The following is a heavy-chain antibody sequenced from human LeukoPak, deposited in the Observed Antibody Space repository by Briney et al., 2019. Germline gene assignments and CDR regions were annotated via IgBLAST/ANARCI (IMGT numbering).Heavy chain of an antibody. CDR3: ASGLTAQDALDI. CDR2: IYYSGST. V-gene: IGHV4-59*01. J-gene: IGHJ3*02. Sequence: NSSETLSLTCTVSGGSISSYYWSWIRQPPGKGLEWIGYIYYSGSTNYNPSLKSRVTISVDTSKNQFSLKLTSVTAADTAVYYCASGLTAQDALDIWGQGTMVTVSS. CDR1: GGSISSYY. D-gene: IGHD2-21*02.